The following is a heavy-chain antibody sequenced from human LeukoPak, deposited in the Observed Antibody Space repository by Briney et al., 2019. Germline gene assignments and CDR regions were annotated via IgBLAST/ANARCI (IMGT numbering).Heavy chain of an antibody. CDR2: FYSGGST. CDR3: ANGPSSYAEGAFDI. CDR1: GFTVSSNY. J-gene: IGHJ3*02. D-gene: IGHD6-19*01. Sequence: GGSLRLSCAASGFTVSSNYMSWVRQAPGKGLEWVSVFYSGGSTYNADSVKGRFTISSDNSKNTLYLQMNSLRAEDTAVYYCANGPSSYAEGAFDIWGQGTMVTVSS. V-gene: IGHV3-53*01.